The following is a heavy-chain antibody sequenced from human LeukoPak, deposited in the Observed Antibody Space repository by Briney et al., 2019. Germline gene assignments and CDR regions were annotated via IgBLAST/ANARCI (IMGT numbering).Heavy chain of an antibody. J-gene: IGHJ6*03. Sequence: GGSLRLSCAASGFTFSSYSMNWVRQAPGKGLEWVSSISSSSSYIYYADSVKGRFTISRDNAKNSLYLQMNSLRAEDTALYYCARGQYQTIDYYYYMDVWGKGTTVTVSS. V-gene: IGHV3-21*04. CDR1: GFTFSSYS. CDR3: ARGQYQTIDYYYYMDV. CDR2: ISSSSSYI. D-gene: IGHD4/OR15-4a*01.